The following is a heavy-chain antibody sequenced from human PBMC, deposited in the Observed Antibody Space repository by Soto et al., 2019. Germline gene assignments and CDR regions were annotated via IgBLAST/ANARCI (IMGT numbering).Heavy chain of an antibody. CDR1: GFTFSDYY. Sequence: GGSLRLSCAASGFTFSDYYMSWIRQAPGKGLEWVSYISSSSSYTNYADSVKGRFTISRDNAKNSLYLQMNSLRAEDTAVYYCATCFHYFESSGYRSTIYGMEVWGQGTTGTV. D-gene: IGHD3-22*01. V-gene: IGHV3-11*06. CDR2: ISSSSSYT. CDR3: ATCFHYFESSGYRSTIYGMEV. J-gene: IGHJ6*02.